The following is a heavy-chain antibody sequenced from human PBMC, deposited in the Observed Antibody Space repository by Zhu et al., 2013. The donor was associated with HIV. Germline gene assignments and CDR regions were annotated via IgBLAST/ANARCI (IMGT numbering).Heavy chain of an antibody. Sequence: QVRLEQSGPELRKPGASVKVSCEASGYTFRDYGFSWVRQAPGQGLEWMAWISAYNGNTKFAHKFQDRLTVTTDTSTNSAYMELTGLTSDDTATYYCARDGAMITVTCDYWAREPWSPSPQ. V-gene: IGHV1-18*01. CDR1: GYTFRDYG. CDR2: ISAYNGNT. J-gene: IGHJ4*02. D-gene: IGHD4-17*01. CDR3: ARDGAMITVTCDY.